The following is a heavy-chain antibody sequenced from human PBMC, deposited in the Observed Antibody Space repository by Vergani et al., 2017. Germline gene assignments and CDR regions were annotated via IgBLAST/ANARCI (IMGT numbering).Heavy chain of an antibody. D-gene: IGHD6-19*01. CDR1: GFTFSSYW. V-gene: IGHV3-74*01. CDR2: INSDGSST. J-gene: IGHJ3*02. Sequence: EVQLVESGGGLVQPGGSLRLSCAASGFTFSSYWMHWVRQAPGKGLVWVSRINSDGSSTSYADSVKGRFTISRDNAKNTLYLQMNSLRAEDTAVYYCARVRQWLAVDALDIWGQGTMVTVSS. CDR3: ARVRQWLAVDALDI.